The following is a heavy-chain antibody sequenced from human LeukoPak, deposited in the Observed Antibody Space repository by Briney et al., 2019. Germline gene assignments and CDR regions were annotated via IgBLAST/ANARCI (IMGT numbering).Heavy chain of an antibody. V-gene: IGHV3-23*01. CDR1: GFTFSSYA. Sequence: QTGISLRLSCAASGFTFSSYAMSWVRQAPGKGLEWVSGIRCSGGDTYHADPVKGRFTISRDNSNNTLYLQMNSLRAEDTALYYCAKSRSHSSAWYHSDFDYWGQGTLVTVS. CDR2: IRCSGGDT. D-gene: IGHD6-19*01. J-gene: IGHJ4*02. CDR3: AKSRSHSSAWYHSDFDY.